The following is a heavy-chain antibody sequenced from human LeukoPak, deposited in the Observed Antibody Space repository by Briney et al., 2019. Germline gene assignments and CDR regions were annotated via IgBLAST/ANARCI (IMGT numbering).Heavy chain of an antibody. V-gene: IGHV3-74*01. CDR3: ARDRSYAAEA. CDR2: INGDGSST. D-gene: IGHD6-13*01. J-gene: IGHJ4*02. Sequence: GGSLRLSCAASGYTFSTYWIHWVRHAPGKGLVWVSRINGDGSSTTYADSVKGRFTISRDNAKNTVYLQMSSLRAEDTAVYYCARDRSYAAEAWGQGTLVTVSS. CDR1: GYTFSTYW.